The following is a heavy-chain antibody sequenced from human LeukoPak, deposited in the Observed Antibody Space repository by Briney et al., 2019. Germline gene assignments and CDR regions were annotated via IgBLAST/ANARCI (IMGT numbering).Heavy chain of an antibody. Sequence: ASVKVSCKASGYTFTGYNMHWVRQAPGQGLEWMGWINPNTGGTGSVQKFQGRVTMTRDTPISTAYMELSWLRSDDTAVYYCARKVSGTSYGMDVWGQGTTVTVSS. CDR1: GYTFTGYN. D-gene: IGHD1-1*01. V-gene: IGHV1-2*02. CDR3: ARKVSGTSYGMDV. J-gene: IGHJ6*02. CDR2: INPNTGGT.